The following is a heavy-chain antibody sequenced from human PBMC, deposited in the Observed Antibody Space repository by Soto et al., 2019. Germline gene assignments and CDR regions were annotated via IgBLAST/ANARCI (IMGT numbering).Heavy chain of an antibody. CDR3: AKDGEVGVAAPYYYYGMVF. CDR2: ISGSGGST. Sequence: GSLRLSCAASGFTFSSYAMSWVRQAPGKGLEWVSAISGSGGSTYYADSVKGRFTISRDNSKNTLYLQMNSLRAEDTAVYYCAKDGEVGVAAPYYYYGMVFWGQGLTVNVSS. CDR1: GFTFSSYA. D-gene: IGHD2-15*01. J-gene: IGHJ6*02. V-gene: IGHV3-23*01.